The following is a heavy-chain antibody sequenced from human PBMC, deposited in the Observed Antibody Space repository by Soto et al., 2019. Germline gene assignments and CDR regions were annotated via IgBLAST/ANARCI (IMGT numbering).Heavy chain of an antibody. Sequence: QVQLVQSGAEVKKPGASVKVSCKASGYTFTSYAMHWVRQAPGQRLEWMGWINAGNGNTKYSQKFQVRVTITRDTSASTAYMELSSLRSEDTAVYYCARGPGGPDGPGDYWGQRTLVTVSS. V-gene: IGHV1-3*01. J-gene: IGHJ4*02. CDR2: INAGNGNT. CDR3: ARGPGGPDGPGDY. CDR1: GYTFTSYA. D-gene: IGHD2-15*01.